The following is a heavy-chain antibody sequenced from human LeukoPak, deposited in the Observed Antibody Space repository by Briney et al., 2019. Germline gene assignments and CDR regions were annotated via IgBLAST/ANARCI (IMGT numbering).Heavy chain of an antibody. J-gene: IGHJ4*02. Sequence: GGSLRLSCAASGFTVSSYAMSWVRRAPGKGLEWVSVIYSGGSTYYADSVKGRFTISRDNSKNTLYLQMNSLRAEDTAVYYCARGGYDSPYYFDYWGQGTLVTVSS. D-gene: IGHD3-22*01. CDR2: IYSGGST. CDR3: ARGGYDSPYYFDY. CDR1: GFTVSSYA. V-gene: IGHV3-53*01.